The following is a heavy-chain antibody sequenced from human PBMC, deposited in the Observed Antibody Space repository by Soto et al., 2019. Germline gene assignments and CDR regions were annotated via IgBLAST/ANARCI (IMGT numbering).Heavy chain of an antibody. Sequence: QVPLVQSGAEVKKPGSSVKVSCKASGGIFSTYAISWLRQAPGQGLEWIGSIIPIFGTPNYAQRFQGRVTITADESTSTAYMELSRLRSEDTAVYYCARDRDDYGSGNYYNRIDFWGQGTLVTVSS. CDR1: GGIFSTYA. CDR3: ARDRDDYGSGNYYNRIDF. J-gene: IGHJ4*02. CDR2: IIPIFGTP. D-gene: IGHD3-10*01. V-gene: IGHV1-69*18.